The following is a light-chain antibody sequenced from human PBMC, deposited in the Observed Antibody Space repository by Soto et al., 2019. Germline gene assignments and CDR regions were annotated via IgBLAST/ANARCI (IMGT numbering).Light chain of an antibody. CDR1: SSDVGGYNY. CDR2: EVS. CDR3: SSYTTSITLYV. Sequence: QSALTQPASVSGSPGQSITISCTGTSSDVGGYNYVSWYQQHPGKAPKLMIYEVSNRPSGVSNRFSGSKSGNTASLTISGLQAEDEADYYCSSYTTSITLYVFGTGTKLPVL. J-gene: IGLJ1*01. V-gene: IGLV2-14*01.